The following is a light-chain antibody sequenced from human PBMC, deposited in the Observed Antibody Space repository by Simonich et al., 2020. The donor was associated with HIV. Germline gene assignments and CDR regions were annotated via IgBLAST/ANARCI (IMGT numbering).Light chain of an antibody. Sequence: EIVMTQSPATLSVSPGERATLSCRASQSVTNNLAWYQQKPGQAPRHLIYGAYTRATGIPARFSGSGSGTEFTLTISSMQSEDFAVYYCQQYNDWPLYTFGQGTKLEIK. J-gene: IGKJ2*01. CDR2: GAY. V-gene: IGKV3-15*01. CDR1: QSVTNN. CDR3: QQYNDWPLYT.